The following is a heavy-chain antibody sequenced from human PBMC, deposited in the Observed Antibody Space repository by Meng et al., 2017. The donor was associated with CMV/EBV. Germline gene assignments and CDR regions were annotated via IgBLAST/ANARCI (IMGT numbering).Heavy chain of an antibody. J-gene: IGHJ4*02. CDR1: GFTFSSYG. V-gene: IGHV3-33*06. D-gene: IGHD2-21*01. Sequence: GGSLRLSCAASGFTFSSYGMHWVRQAPGKGLEWVAVIWYDGSNKYYADSVKGRFTISRDNSKNTLYLQMNSLRAEDTAVYYCAKNPRYYCGGDCYPAIYFDYWGQGTLVTVSS. CDR3: AKNPRYYCGGDCYPAIYFDY. CDR2: IWYDGSNK.